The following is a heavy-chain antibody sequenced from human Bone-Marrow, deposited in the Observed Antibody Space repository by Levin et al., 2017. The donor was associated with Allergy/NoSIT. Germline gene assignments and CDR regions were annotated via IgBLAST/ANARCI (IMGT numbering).Heavy chain of an antibody. J-gene: IGHJ6*02. V-gene: IGHV4-39*07. CDR3: ARDDTEYEGAEVTTASYYYGLDV. CDR2: VYYSGTA. CDR1: GGSLSSLRYY. D-gene: IGHD2-21*02. Sequence: SETLSLTCIVSGGSLSSLRYYWAWIRQTPGRGLEWIGSVYYSGTAHYSASLKTRVTISLDTSKNQFSLRLRSVTAADTAVYYCARDDTEYEGAEVTTASYYYGLDVWGPGATVLVSS.